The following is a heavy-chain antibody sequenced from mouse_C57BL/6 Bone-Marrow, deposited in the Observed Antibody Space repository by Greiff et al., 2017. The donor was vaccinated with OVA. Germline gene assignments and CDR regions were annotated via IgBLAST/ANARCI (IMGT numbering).Heavy chain of an antibody. CDR1: GYTFTSYW. CDR3: ARNYGSRAWVAY. J-gene: IGHJ3*01. D-gene: IGHD1-1*01. CDR2: IYPSDSET. V-gene: IGHV1-61*01. Sequence: VKLQQPGAELVRPGSSVKLSCKASGYTFTSYWMDWVKQRPGQGLEWIGNIYPSDSETHYNQQFKDKATLTVDKSSRTAYMQLSSLTSEDSAVYYCARNYGSRAWVAYWGQGTLVTVSA.